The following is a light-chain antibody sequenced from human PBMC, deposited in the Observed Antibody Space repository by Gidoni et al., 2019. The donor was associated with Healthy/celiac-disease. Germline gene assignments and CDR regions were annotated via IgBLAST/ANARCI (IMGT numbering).Light chain of an antibody. CDR3: QQYNSYST. V-gene: IGKV1-5*03. J-gene: IGKJ1*01. CDR2: KAS. Sequence: DIQMPQSPSTLSASVGDRVTITCRASQSISSWLAWYQQKPGKAPKLLIYKASSLESGVPSRFSGSGSGTEFTLISSSLQTDDFATYYCQQYNSYSTFGQGTKVEIK. CDR1: QSISSW.